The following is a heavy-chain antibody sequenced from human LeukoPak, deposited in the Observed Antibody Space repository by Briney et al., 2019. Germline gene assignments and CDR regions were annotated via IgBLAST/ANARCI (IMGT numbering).Heavy chain of an antibody. CDR2: IKKDGSEK. D-gene: IGHD5-18*01. CDR3: ARHLSGVTGYTYGRGIDY. Sequence: GGSLRLSCAASGFTFSSYWMSWVRQAPGKGLEWVANIKKDGSEKYYVDSVKGRFTISRDNAKTSLYLQMNSLRAEDTAVYYCARHLSGVTGYTYGRGIDYWGQGTLVTVSS. J-gene: IGHJ4*02. V-gene: IGHV3-7*01. CDR1: GFTFSSYW.